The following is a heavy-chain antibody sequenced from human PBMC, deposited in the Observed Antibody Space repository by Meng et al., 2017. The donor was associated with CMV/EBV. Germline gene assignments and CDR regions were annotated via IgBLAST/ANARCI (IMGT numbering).Heavy chain of an antibody. CDR2: RKNEPNTYTT. D-gene: IGHD1-1*01. CDR1: GCSCRDYE. V-gene: IGHV3-72*01. Sequence: GCSCRDYEGDWGRQGTGKGLEGVGRRKNEPNTYTTEYAAAVRGRFTISRDASENSLFLQMSSPKAEDTAIYYCVRTNSGPRYDFDYWGQGALVTVSS. J-gene: IGHJ4*02. CDR3: VRTNSGPRYDFDY.